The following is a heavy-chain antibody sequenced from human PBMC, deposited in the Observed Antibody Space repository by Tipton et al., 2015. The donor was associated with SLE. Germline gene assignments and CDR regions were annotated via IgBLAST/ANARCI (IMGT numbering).Heavy chain of an antibody. Sequence: TQSLTCAVYGGSFSGYYWSWIRQPAGKGLEWIGYIYTSGSTNYNPSLKSRVTISVDTSKNQFSPKLSSVTAADTAVYYCARVDIVVVVVDYWGQGTLVTVSS. D-gene: IGHD2-15*01. J-gene: IGHJ4*02. CDR2: IYTSGST. CDR1: GGSFSGYY. CDR3: ARVDIVVVVVDY. V-gene: IGHV4-4*09.